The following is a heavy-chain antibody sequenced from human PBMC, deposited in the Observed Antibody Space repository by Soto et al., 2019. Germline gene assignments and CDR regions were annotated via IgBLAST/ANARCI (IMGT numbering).Heavy chain of an antibody. D-gene: IGHD2-2*01. CDR3: ASPIPDIVVVPAAYYYYGMDV. CDR2: IIPIFGTA. Sequence: ASVKVSCKASGGTFSSYAISWVRQAPGQGLEWMGGIIPIFGTANYAQKFQGRVTITADESTGTAYMELSSLRSEDTAVYYCASPIPDIVVVPAAYYYYGMDVWGQGTTVTVSS. V-gene: IGHV1-69*13. CDR1: GGTFSSYA. J-gene: IGHJ6*02.